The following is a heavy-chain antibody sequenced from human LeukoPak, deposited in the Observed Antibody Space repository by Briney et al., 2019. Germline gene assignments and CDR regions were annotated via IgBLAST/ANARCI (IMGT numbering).Heavy chain of an antibody. Sequence: SETLSLTCTVSGAXISFYYWSWIRQPPGKGLEWIGYIYYSGSTKYNPSLKSRVTMSIDTSKNQFSLNLKSVTAADTAVYYCALDSSGWSDDSFDIWGHGTMVTVSS. V-gene: IGHV4-59*01. J-gene: IGHJ3*02. CDR1: GAXISFYY. D-gene: IGHD6-13*01. CDR2: IYYSGST. CDR3: ALDSSGWSDDSFDI.